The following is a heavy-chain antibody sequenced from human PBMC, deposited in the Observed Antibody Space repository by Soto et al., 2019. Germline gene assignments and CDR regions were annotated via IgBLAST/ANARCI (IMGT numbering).Heavy chain of an antibody. J-gene: IGHJ4*02. CDR2: MNPDSGDT. V-gene: IGHV1-8*01. D-gene: IGHD2-15*01. Sequence: QVQLVQSGAEVKKPGASVKVSCEASGYPFDSFDINWVRQAAGQGLEWMGWMNPDSGDTAVAQRFKDRIIMTRTTSTSTAYMGLSRLTPDDSAVYFCVRQPGGVATPGDDYWGQGTLVTVSS. CDR3: VRQPGGVATPGDDY. CDR1: GYPFDSFD.